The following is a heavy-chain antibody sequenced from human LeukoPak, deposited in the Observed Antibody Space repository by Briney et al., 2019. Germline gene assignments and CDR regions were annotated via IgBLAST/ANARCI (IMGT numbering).Heavy chain of an antibody. J-gene: IGHJ4*02. CDR2: INPNSGGT. Sequence: ASVKVSCKAAGYTFTAYYIHWVRQAPGQGLEWMGWINPNSGGTNSAQKFQGRVTMTRDSSISTPYMDISSLTSDDTAVYHCARVGSITARKNYFDYWGQGTLVTVSS. V-gene: IGHV1-2*02. CDR3: ARVGSITARKNYFDY. CDR1: GYTFTAYY. D-gene: IGHD6-6*01.